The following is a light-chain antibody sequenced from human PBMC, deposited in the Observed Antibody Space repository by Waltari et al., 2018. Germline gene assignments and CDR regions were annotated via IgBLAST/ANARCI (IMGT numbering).Light chain of an antibody. CDR3: QSYDSSNPWV. CDR1: SGSIASNY. V-gene: IGLV6-57*01. Sequence: NFMLTQPHSVSESPGKSVTISCTRSSGSIASNYVQWYQQRPGSSPTTVIYEDNQRPSGGPDRFSGSIDSPSNSASRPISGLKTEDEADYYCQSYDSSNPWVFGGGTKLTVL. CDR2: EDN. J-gene: IGLJ3*02.